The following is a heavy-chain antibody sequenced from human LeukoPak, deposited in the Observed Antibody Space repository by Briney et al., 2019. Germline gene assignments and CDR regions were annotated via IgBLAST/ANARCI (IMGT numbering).Heavy chain of an antibody. J-gene: IGHJ4*02. CDR3: AKAQTIVGATSLFDY. D-gene: IGHD1-26*01. V-gene: IGHV3-23*01. CDR2: ISGSGGST. Sequence: PGGSLRLSCAASGFTFSSYAMSWVRQAPGKGLEWVSAISGSGGSTYYADSVKGRFTISRDNSKNTLYLQMNSLRAEDTAVYYCAKAQTIVGATSLFDYWGQGTLVTVSS. CDR1: GFTFSSYA.